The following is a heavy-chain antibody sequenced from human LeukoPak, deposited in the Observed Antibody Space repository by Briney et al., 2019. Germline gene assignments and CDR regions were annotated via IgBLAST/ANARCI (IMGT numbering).Heavy chain of an antibody. CDR1: GFTFSSYS. CDR2: ISSSSSYI. D-gene: IGHD5-24*01. V-gene: IGHV3-21*04. J-gene: IGHJ4*02. Sequence: PGGSLRLSCAASGFTFSSYSINWVRQAPGKGLEWVSSISSSSSYIYYADSVKGRFTISRDNAKNSLSLQMNSLRAEDTAVYYCARSVRDGYIDYWGQGTLVTVSS. CDR3: ARSVRDGYIDY.